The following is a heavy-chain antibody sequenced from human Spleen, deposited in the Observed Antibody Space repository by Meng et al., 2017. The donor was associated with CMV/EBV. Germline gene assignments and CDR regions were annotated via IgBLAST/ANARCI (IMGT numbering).Heavy chain of an antibody. CDR2: SYHSGST. V-gene: IGHV4-4*02. J-gene: IGHJ5*02. D-gene: IGHD4-17*01. CDR3: ARDSSDYGDYLAHGWFDP. Sequence: ASSGSDGWSWVRQPPGKGLEWVVESYHSGSTNYNPSLKGRVVISVDKSKNQFSQKMSSVTVANTTVYYWARDSSDYGDYLAHGWFDPWGQGTLVTVSS. CDR1: ASSGSDG.